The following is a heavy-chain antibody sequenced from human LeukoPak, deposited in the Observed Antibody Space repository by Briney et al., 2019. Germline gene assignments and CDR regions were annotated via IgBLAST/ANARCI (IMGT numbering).Heavy chain of an antibody. J-gene: IGHJ4*02. D-gene: IGHD6-6*01. CDR2: ISGSGGST. V-gene: IGHV3-23*01. CDR3: VKTARLADY. CDR1: GFTFSSYA. Sequence: PGGSLRLSCAASGFTFSSYAMSWVRQAPGKGLEWVSSISGSGGSTYYPDSVKGRFTISRDNSKNTLYLQMNNLRVEDTAVYYCVKTARLADYWGQGTLVTVSS.